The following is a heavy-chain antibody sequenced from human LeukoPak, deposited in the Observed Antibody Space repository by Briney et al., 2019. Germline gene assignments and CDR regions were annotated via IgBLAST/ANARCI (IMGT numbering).Heavy chain of an antibody. CDR3: ARNRPHPYSHGDYDTLDY. CDR1: GFTFSSYE. J-gene: IGHJ4*02. V-gene: IGHV3-48*03. D-gene: IGHD4-17*01. Sequence: GGSLRLSCAASGFTFSSYEMNWVRQAPGKGLEWVSYVSSGGRTIYYADSVKGRFTISRDNAKNSLHLQMNSLRAEDTAVYYCARNRPHPYSHGDYDTLDYWGQGTLVTVSS. CDR2: VSSGGRTI.